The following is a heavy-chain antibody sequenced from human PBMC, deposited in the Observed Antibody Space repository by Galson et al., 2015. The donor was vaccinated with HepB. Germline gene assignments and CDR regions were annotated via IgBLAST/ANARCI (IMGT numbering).Heavy chain of an antibody. J-gene: IGHJ4*02. CDR1: GLTFSDLW. CDR3: TADTPVSSSYSNDY. D-gene: IGHD3-22*01. CDR2: VTRRSDGGTT. Sequence: SLRLSCAVSGLTFSDLWMNWVRLAPGKGLEWVGHVTRRSDGGTTHYAAPVKGRITISRDDSENTVHLQLNSLNIEDTAVYYCTADTPVSSSYSNDYWGQGTLVTVSS. V-gene: IGHV3-15*01.